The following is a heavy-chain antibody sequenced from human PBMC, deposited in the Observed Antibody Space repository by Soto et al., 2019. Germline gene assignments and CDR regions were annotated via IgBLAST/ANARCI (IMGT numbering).Heavy chain of an antibody. Sequence: QVQLVQSGAEVKKPGSSVKVSCKASGGTFSSYAISWVRQAPGQGLAWMGGIIPIFGTANYAQKLQGRVTISADESTRTAYMDLSSRRSEDTAVYYCARGHASQQLIHYYCYGRDVRGQGTTVTVSS. D-gene: IGHD6-13*01. V-gene: IGHV1-69*01. J-gene: IGHJ6*02. CDR3: ARGHASQQLIHYYCYGRDV. CDR1: GGTFSSYA. CDR2: IIPIFGTA.